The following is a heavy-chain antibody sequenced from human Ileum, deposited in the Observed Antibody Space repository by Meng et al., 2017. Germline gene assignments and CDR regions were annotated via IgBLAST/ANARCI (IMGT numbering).Heavy chain of an antibody. V-gene: IGHV4-31*01. D-gene: IGHD3-3*01. J-gene: IGHJ2*01. CDR1: GVSISSNVNY. Sequence: QGQLQEAVPGLVRPSQTLSLTCFVSGVSISSNVNYGSWSRQHPGKGLEWLGYMYYSGSTYYNPSINTPITISLDTSKNQFSLRLDSVTAADTAVYFCARNDLAFWYFDLWGRGTLVTVSS. CDR3: ARNDLAFWYFDL. CDR2: MYYSGST.